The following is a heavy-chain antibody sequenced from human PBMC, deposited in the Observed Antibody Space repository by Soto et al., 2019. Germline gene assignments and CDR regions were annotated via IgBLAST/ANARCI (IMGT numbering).Heavy chain of an antibody. CDR2: IIPYYNTL. V-gene: IGHV1-69*01. Sequence: QAQVVQSGAEVRKPGSSVKLSCKASEGTFNSYAIAWVRQAPGQGLEWMGGIIPYYNTLNYAQKFQDRVTITADYSTNTVYMELSSLRSDDTAVYFCASGASRWYPYCFDSWAQGTLVTVSS. D-gene: IGHD6-13*01. J-gene: IGHJ4*02. CDR1: EGTFNSYA. CDR3: ASGASRWYPYCFDS.